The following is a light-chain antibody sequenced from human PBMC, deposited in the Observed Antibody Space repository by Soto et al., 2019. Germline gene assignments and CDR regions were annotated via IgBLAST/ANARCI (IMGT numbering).Light chain of an antibody. CDR1: QSISSW. V-gene: IGKV1-5*03. J-gene: IGKJ3*01. Sequence: DIQMTQSPSTLSASVGDRVTITCRASQSISSWLAWYQQKPGKAPKLLIYKASSLESGVPSRFSGSGSGTEFTLTISSLQPDDFATYYCQQSYIIPFTFGPGTKVEIK. CDR2: KAS. CDR3: QQSYIIPFT.